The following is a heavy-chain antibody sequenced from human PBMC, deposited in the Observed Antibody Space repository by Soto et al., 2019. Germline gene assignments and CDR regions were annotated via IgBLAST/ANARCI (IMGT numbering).Heavy chain of an antibody. D-gene: IGHD6-19*01. Sequence: PGGSLRLSCTASGFTLGDYAMSWVRQAPGKGREWVGFIRSKAYGGTTEYAASVKGRFTISRDDSKSIAYLQMNSLKTEDTAVYYCTRVAVAPYYYYYYGMDVWGQGTTVTVSS. J-gene: IGHJ6*02. V-gene: IGHV3-49*04. CDR2: IRSKAYGGTT. CDR1: GFTLGDYA. CDR3: TRVAVAPYYYYYYGMDV.